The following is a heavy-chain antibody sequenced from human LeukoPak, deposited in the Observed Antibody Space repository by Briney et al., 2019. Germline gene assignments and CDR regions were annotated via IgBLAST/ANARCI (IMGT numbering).Heavy chain of an antibody. V-gene: IGHV3-72*01. J-gene: IGHJ4*02. CDR1: GFTFSNAW. D-gene: IGHD3-22*01. CDR2: IRNKAKTYTT. Sequence: GGSLRLSCAASGFTFSNAWMSWVRQAPGKGLEWVGRIRNKAKTYTTEYAASVRGRFTISRDDSKNSLYLQMNSLKTEDTAVYYCARVSPDSSGHYYFDYWGQGTLVTVSS. CDR3: ARVSPDSSGHYYFDY.